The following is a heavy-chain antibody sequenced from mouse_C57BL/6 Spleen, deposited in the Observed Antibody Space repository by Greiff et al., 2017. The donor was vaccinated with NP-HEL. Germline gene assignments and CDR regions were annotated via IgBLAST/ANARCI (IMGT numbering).Heavy chain of an antibody. Sequence: VQLQQPGAELVRPGTSVTLSCKASGYTFTSYWMHWVKQRPGQGLEWIGVIDPSDSYTNYNQKFKGKATLTVDTSSSTAYMQLSSLTSEDPALYYCASSRGCDEGYWYFEVWGTGTTVTVSS. V-gene: IGHV1-59*01. J-gene: IGHJ1*03. CDR3: ASSRGCDEGYWYFEV. CDR1: GYTFTSYW. CDR2: IDPSDSYT.